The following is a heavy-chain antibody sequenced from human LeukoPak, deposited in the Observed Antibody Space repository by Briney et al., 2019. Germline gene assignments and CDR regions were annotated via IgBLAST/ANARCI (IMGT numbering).Heavy chain of an antibody. CDR1: GGSISSSSYY. J-gene: IGHJ4*02. V-gene: IGHV4-39*01. Sequence: SDTLSLTCTVSGGSISSSSYYWGWIRQPPGKGLEWIGSIYYSGSTYYNPSLKSRVTISVDTSKNQFSLKLSSVTAADTSVYYCARHAVAGVSLDYWGQGTLVTVSS. CDR2: IYYSGST. D-gene: IGHD6-19*01. CDR3: ARHAVAGVSLDY.